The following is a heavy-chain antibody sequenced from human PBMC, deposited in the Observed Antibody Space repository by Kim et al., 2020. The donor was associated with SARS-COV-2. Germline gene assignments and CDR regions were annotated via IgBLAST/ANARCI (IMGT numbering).Heavy chain of an antibody. CDR3: ARDRNHIWFGGEFDS. D-gene: IGHD3-10*01. J-gene: IGHJ4*02. V-gene: IGHV3-9*01. Sequence: GGSLRLSCAASGFTISNYAMHWVRQAPGKGLEWVSGISWNGGNICYADSVKGRFTISRDNAKNSLYLQMNSLRAEDTALYYCARDRNHIWFGGEFDSWGQGTLVTVSS. CDR1: GFTISNYA. CDR2: ISWNGGNI.